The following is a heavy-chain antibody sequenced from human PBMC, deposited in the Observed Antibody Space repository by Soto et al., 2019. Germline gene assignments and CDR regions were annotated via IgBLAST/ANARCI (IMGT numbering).Heavy chain of an antibody. CDR3: ARDGDSSSWYCYFAMDV. V-gene: IGHV4-59*01. CDR1: GGSISSYY. CDR2: IYYSGST. Sequence: PSETLSLTCTVSGGSISSYYWSWIRQPPGKGLEWIGYIYYSGSTNYNPSLKSRVTISVDTSKNQFSLKLSSVTAADTAVYYCARDGDSSSWYCYFAMDVCGQGTMVT. J-gene: IGHJ6*01. D-gene: IGHD6-13*01.